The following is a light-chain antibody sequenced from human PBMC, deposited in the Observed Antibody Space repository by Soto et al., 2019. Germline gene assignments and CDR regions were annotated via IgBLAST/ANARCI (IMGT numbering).Light chain of an antibody. Sequence: DIQLTQSPSFLSASVGDRVTITCRASQGISSYLAWYQQRAGKAPKFLMYAAPTLQSGVPSRFSGSGSGTESALTISSLQPEDFATYYCQQLKNYPLTFGGGTKVEI. V-gene: IGKV1-9*01. CDR3: QQLKNYPLT. CDR2: AAP. J-gene: IGKJ4*01. CDR1: QGISSY.